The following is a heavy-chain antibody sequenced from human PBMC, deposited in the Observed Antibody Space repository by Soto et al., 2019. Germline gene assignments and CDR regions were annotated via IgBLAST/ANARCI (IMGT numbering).Heavy chain of an antibody. Sequence: GGSLRLSCIASGFTFRSYWMHWVRQAPGKGLVWVSRINTDGSITSYADSVKGRFTISRDNAKNALYLQMNSLRAEDTAVYYCARSHSGDYRLTIYWGQGTLVTVSS. J-gene: IGHJ4*02. D-gene: IGHD4-17*01. CDR1: GFTFRSYW. CDR3: ARSHSGDYRLTIY. V-gene: IGHV3-74*01. CDR2: INTDGSIT.